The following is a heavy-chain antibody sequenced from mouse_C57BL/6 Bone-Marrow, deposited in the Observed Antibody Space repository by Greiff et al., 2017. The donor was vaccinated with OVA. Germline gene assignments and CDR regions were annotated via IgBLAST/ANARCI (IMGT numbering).Heavy chain of an antibody. CDR2: ISDGGSYT. D-gene: IGHD2-3*01. CDR1: GFTFSSYA. CDR3: ARRWLLHGYAMDY. Sequence: EVQRVESGGGLVKPGGSLKLSCAASGFTFSSYAMSWVRQTPEKRLEWVATISDGGSYTYYPDNVKGRFTISRDNAKNNLYLQMSHLKSEDTAMYYCARRWLLHGYAMDYWGQGTSVTVSS. V-gene: IGHV5-4*01. J-gene: IGHJ4*01.